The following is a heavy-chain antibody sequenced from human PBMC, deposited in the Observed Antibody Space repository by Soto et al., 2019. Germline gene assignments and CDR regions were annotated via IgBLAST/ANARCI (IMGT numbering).Heavy chain of an antibody. CDR2: MNHNSGNT. J-gene: IGHJ4*02. Sequence: QVQLVQSGAEVKKPGASVKVSCKASGYTFTSYDINWVRQATGQGLEWMGWMNHNSGNTGYAQKFQGRVTMTRNTSIITAYMDLSSQRSEETAVYYCAREYSSGWSKDWGQGTLVTVSS. CDR3: AREYSSGWSKD. CDR1: GYTFTSYD. D-gene: IGHD6-19*01. V-gene: IGHV1-8*01.